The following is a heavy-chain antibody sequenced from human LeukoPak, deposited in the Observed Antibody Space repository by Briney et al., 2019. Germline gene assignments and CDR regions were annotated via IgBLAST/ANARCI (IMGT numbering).Heavy chain of an antibody. V-gene: IGHV3-23*01. CDR3: TSYDVLTGYSRHPLKR. Sequence: GGSLRLSCAASGFTFSSYAMSWVREAPGKGLQWVSAISGSAGSTYYADSVKGRFTISRDNSKNTLYLQMNSLRAEDTAVYYCTSYDVLTGYSRHPLKRWGQGTLVTVSS. J-gene: IGHJ1*01. CDR2: ISGSAGST. CDR1: GFTFSSYA. D-gene: IGHD3-9*01.